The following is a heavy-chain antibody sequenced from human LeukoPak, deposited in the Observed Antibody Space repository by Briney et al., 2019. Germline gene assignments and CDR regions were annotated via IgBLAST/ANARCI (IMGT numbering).Heavy chain of an antibody. D-gene: IGHD2-15*01. CDR2: ISGSGSGGST. V-gene: IGHV3-23*01. J-gene: IGHJ6*03. CDR3: AKNGDRGAYCSGGSCYPYYYYYMDV. CDR1: GFTFSSSA. Sequence: GGSLRLSCAASGFTFSSSAMSWVRQAPGKGLEWVSSISGSGSGGSTYYADSVKGRFTISRDNSKNTLFLQVNSLRAEDTAIYYCAKNGDRGAYCSGGSCYPYYYYYMDVWGKGTTVTISS.